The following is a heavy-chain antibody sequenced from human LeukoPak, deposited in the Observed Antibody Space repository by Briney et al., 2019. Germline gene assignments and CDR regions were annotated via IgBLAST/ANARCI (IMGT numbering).Heavy chain of an antibody. J-gene: IGHJ5*02. CDR1: GGSISSGGYY. CDR3: ARGIAPLGVKGSVWFDP. Sequence: SETLSLTCTVSGGSISSGGYYWNWLRQHPGKGLEWIAYIYYSGSTYYNPSLKRRVTISVDTSKNQFSLKLSSVTAADTAVYYCARGIAPLGVKGSVWFDPWGQGTLVTVSS. D-gene: IGHD2-21*01. V-gene: IGHV4-31*03. CDR2: IYYSGST.